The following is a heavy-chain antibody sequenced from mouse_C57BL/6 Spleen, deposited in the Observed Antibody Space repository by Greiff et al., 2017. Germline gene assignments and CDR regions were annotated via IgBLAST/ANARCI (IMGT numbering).Heavy chain of an antibody. CDR1: GFTFSSYA. D-gene: IGHD1-1*01. CDR3: ARAGCLYGSSPFAY. J-gene: IGHJ3*01. Sequence: EVKLVESGGGLVKPGGSLKLSCAASGFTFSSYAMSWVRQTPEKRLEWVATISDGGSYTYYPDNVKGRFTISRDNAKNNLYLQMSHMKSEDTAMYYCARAGCLYGSSPFAYWGQGTLVTVSA. CDR2: ISDGGSYT. V-gene: IGHV5-4*03.